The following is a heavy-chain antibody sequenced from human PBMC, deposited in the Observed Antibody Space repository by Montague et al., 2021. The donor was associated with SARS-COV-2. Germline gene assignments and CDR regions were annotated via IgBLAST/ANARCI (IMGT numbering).Heavy chain of an antibody. D-gene: IGHD2-2*01. CDR3: ARDKAEYIVVVPAVPLAYGMDV. V-gene: IGHV4-39*07. CDR2: IYYSGGT. CDR1: GGSISSSSYY. J-gene: IGHJ6*02. Sequence: SETLSLTCTVSGGSISSSSYYWGWIRQPPGKGLEWIGSIYYSGGTYYNPSLKSRVTISVDTSKNQFSLKMSSVTAADTAVYYCARDKAEYIVVVPAVPLAYGMDVWGQGTMVTVSS.